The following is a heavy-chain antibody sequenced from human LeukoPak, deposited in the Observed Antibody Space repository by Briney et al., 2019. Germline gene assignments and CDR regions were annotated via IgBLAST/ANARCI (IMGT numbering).Heavy chain of an antibody. D-gene: IGHD1-26*01. CDR3: VRDIVGATEGHAFDI. J-gene: IGHJ3*02. CDR1: GFTFSSYG. CDR2: IRYDGSNK. Sequence: PGGSLRLSCAASGFTFSSYGMHWVRQAPGKGLEWVAFIRYDGSNKYYADSVKGRFTISRDNSKNTLYLQMNSLRAEDTAVYYCVRDIVGATEGHAFDIWGQGTMVTVSS. V-gene: IGHV3-30*02.